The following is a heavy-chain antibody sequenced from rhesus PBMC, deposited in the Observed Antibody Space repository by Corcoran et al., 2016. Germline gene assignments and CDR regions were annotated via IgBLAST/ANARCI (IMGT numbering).Heavy chain of an antibody. Sequence: QVQLAESGPGLVKPSETLSLTCGVSGGSISVYYWTWIRQPPGKGLDWMGYIGGGSWRTEYNPYLKRRVTISRDTSKNQLSLRLSSVTAADTAVYYWARSRITVPLNSFDVWGRGVVVTVSS. J-gene: IGHJ5-2*02. CDR3: ARSRITVPLNSFDV. D-gene: IGHD3-9*01. CDR1: GGSISVYY. CDR2: IGGGSWRT. V-gene: IGHV4S5*01.